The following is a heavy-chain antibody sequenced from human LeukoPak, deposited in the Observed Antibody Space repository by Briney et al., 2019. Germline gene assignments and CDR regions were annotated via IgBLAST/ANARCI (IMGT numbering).Heavy chain of an antibody. CDR3: AREASPRFVFGVVPYGMDV. CDR1: GGSFSGYY. V-gene: IGHV4-34*01. Sequence: PSETLSLTCAVYGGSFSGYYWSWIRQPPGKGLEWIWEINHSGSTNYNPSLKSRVTISVDTSKNQFSLKLSSVTAADTAVYYCAREASPRFVFGVVPYGMDVWGQGTTVTVSS. D-gene: IGHD3-3*01. J-gene: IGHJ6*02. CDR2: INHSGST.